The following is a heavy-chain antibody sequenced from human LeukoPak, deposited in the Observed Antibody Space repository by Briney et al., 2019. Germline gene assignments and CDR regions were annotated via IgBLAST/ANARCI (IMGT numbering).Heavy chain of an antibody. CDR3: ARGLQYCSSTSCYRAYYFDY. D-gene: IGHD2-2*02. CDR1: GFTFSSYW. V-gene: IGHV3-7*01. J-gene: IGHJ4*02. Sequence: GGSLRLSCAASGFTFSSYWMSWARQAPGKGLEWVANIKQDGSEKYYVDSVKGRFTISRDNAKNSLYLQMNSLRAEDTAVYYCARGLQYCSSTSCYRAYYFDYWGQGTLVTVSS. CDR2: IKQDGSEK.